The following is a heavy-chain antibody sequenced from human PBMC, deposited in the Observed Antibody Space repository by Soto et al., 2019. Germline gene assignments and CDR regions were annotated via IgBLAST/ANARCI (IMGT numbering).Heavy chain of an antibody. CDR2: IYSGGST. D-gene: IGHD1-1*01. CDR1: GFPFSSYG. Sequence: GGSLRLSCAASGFPFSSYGMHWVRQAPGKGLEWVSVIYSGGSTYYADSVKGRFTISRDNSKNTLYLQMNSLRAEDTAVYYCARENDRGNFDYWGQGTLVTVSS. J-gene: IGHJ4*02. V-gene: IGHV3-NL1*01. CDR3: ARENDRGNFDY.